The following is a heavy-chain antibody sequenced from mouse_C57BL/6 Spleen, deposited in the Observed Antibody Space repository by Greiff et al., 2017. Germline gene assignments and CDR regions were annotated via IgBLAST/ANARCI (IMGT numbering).Heavy chain of an antibody. J-gene: IGHJ3*01. CDR3: AREEYNNYPFGY. CDR2: ISDGGSYT. CDR1: GFTFSSYA. Sequence: EVKLMESGGGLVKPGGSLKLSCAASGFTFSSYAMSWVRQTPEKRLEWVATISDGGSYTYYPDNVKGRFTISRDNAKNNLYLQMSQLKSEDTAMYYCAREEYNNYPFGYWGQGTLVTVSA. V-gene: IGHV5-4*01. D-gene: IGHD2-5*01.